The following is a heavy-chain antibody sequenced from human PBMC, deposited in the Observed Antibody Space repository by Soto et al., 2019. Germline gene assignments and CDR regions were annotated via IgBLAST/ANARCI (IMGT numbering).Heavy chain of an antibody. D-gene: IGHD2-2*01. V-gene: IGHV4-39*01. CDR1: GGSISSSSYY. Sequence: QLQLQESGPGLVKPSETLSLTCTVSGGSISSSSYYWGWIRQPPGKGLEWIGSIYYSGSTYYNPSLKSRVTISVDTSKNQFSLKLSSVTAADTAVYYCARAPAAIRYNWFDPWGQGTLVTVSS. J-gene: IGHJ5*02. CDR3: ARAPAAIRYNWFDP. CDR2: IYYSGST.